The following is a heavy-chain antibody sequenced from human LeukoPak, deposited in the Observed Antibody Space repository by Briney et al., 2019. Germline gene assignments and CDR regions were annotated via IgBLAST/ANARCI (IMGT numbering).Heavy chain of an antibody. Sequence: GGSLRLSCAASGFTVSSNYMSWVRQAPGKGLEWVSSISSSSSYIYYADSVKGRFTISRDNAKNSLYLQMNSLRAEDTAVYYCARRRRFCSSTSCQTFDYWGQGTLVTVSS. V-gene: IGHV3-21*01. CDR3: ARRRRFCSSTSCQTFDY. D-gene: IGHD2-2*01. J-gene: IGHJ4*02. CDR2: ISSSSSYI. CDR1: GFTVSSNY.